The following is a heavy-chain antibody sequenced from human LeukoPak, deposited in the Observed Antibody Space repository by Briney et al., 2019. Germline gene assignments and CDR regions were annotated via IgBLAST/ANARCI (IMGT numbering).Heavy chain of an antibody. V-gene: IGHV3-48*03. CDR3: AREPYDFRSASTRLYYFDY. CDR2: ISSSGSTI. J-gene: IGHJ4*02. Sequence: GGSLRLSCAASGFTFSSYEMNWVRQAPGKGLEWVSYISSSGSTIYYADPVKGRFTFSRDNAKNSLYLQMNSLRAEDTAVYYCAREPYDFRSASTRLYYFDYWGQGTLVTVSS. D-gene: IGHD3-3*01. CDR1: GFTFSSYE.